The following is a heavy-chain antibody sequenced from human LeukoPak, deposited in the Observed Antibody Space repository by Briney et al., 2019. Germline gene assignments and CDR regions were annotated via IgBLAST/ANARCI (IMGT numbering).Heavy chain of an antibody. V-gene: IGHV4-59*02. CDR1: GGSVNSDY. CDR2: TYYSGST. CDR3: ARYDDAFDI. J-gene: IGHJ3*02. Sequence: PSETLSLTCTVSGGSVNSDYWNWIRQPPGKGLEWIGYTYYSGSTNYNSSLRGRVTISVDTSKNQFSLKLNPVTAADTAVYYCARYDDAFDIWGQGTMVTVSS. D-gene: IGHD3-16*01.